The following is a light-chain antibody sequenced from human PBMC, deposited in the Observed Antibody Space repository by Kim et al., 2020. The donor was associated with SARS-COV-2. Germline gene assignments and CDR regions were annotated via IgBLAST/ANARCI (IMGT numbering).Light chain of an antibody. Sequence: DIQMTQSPSSLSASVGDRVTITCQASQDISNYLNWYQQKPGKAPKLLIYDASNLETGVPSRFSGSGSGTDFTFTISSLQPEDIATYFCQQDDNLLTFGQRTRLEIK. CDR3: QQDDNLLT. CDR1: QDISNY. J-gene: IGKJ5*01. V-gene: IGKV1-33*01. CDR2: DAS.